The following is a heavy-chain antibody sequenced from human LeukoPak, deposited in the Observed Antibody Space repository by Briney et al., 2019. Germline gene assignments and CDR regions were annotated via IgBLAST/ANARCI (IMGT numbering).Heavy chain of an antibody. CDR3: ARGPTVTTHFDY. J-gene: IGHJ4*02. CDR1: GGSITSSSFY. D-gene: IGHD4-17*01. V-gene: IGHV4-39*07. Sequence: SETLSLTCSVSGGSITSSSFYWGWIRQPPGKGLEWIGSIYYSGTTYYNPSLKSRVTIPVDASKNQFSLKLSSVTAADTAVYYCARGPTVTTHFDYWGQGTLVTVSS. CDR2: IYYSGTT.